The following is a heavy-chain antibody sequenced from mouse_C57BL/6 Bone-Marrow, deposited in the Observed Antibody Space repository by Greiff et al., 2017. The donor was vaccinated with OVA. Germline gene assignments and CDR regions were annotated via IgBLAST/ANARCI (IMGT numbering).Heavy chain of an antibody. J-gene: IGHJ2*01. Sequence: QVQLKQPGAELVKPGASVKMSCKASGYTFTSYWITWVKQRPGQGLEWIGDIYPGSGSTNYNEKFKSKATLTVDTSSSTAYMQLSSLTSEDSAVYVCARKVSGLCSTVYGGQGTTLTVSS. CDR3: ARKVSGLCSTVY. CDR2: IYPGSGST. CDR1: GYTFTSYW. V-gene: IGHV1-55*01. D-gene: IGHD3-1*01.